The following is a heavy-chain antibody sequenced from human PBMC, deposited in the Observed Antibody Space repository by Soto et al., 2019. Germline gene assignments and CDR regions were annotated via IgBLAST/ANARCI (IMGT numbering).Heavy chain of an antibody. J-gene: IGHJ3*02. V-gene: IGHV1-2*04. CDR1: GYTFTGYY. Sequence: ASVKVSCKASGYTFTGYYMHWVRQAPGQGLEWMGGINPNSGGTNYAQKFQGWVTMTRDTSIGTAYLGLSRLRSDDTAVYYCARKGPDAFDIWGQGTMVTVSS. CDR2: INPNSGGT. CDR3: ARKGPDAFDI.